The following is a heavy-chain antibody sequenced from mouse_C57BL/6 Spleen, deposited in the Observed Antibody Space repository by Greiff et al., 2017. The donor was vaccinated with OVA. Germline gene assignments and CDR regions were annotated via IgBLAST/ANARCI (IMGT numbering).Heavy chain of an antibody. CDR3: ARCGNSLSFDY. CDR2: INPGSGGT. D-gene: IGHD2-1*01. V-gene: IGHV1-54*01. Sequence: QVQLQQSGAELVRPGTSVKVSCKASGYAFTNYLIEWVKQRPGQGLEWIGVINPGSGGTNYNEKFKGKATLTADKSSSTAYMQLSSLTSEDSAVYFCARCGNSLSFDYWGQGTTLTVSS. J-gene: IGHJ2*01. CDR1: GYAFTNYL.